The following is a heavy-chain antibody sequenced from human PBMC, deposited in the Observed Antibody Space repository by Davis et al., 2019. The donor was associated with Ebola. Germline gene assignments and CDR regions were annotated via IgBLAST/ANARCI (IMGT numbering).Heavy chain of an antibody. CDR1: GYSFTSYF. CDR3: AREVPWFDP. V-gene: IGHV1-46*01. CDR2: INPSGGTT. J-gene: IGHJ5*02. Sequence: ASVTVSCKASGYSFTSYFIHWVRQAPGQGLEWMGVINPSGGTTTYAQKFQGRVTMTRDTSTSTVYMELRSLRSDDTALYYCAREVPWFDPWGQGTLVIVSA.